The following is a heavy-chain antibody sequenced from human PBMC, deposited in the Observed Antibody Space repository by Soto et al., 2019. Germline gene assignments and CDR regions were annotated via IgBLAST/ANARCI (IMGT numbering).Heavy chain of an antibody. J-gene: IGHJ4*02. D-gene: IGHD1-7*01. CDR2: INSGGNT. Sequence: EVQLVESGGDMVQPRGSLRLSCVASGFTVSSNYMNWVRQAPGKGLEWVSLINSGGNTHYADSVEGRFTISRDNSKNTLYLQMNRLRVDDTAVYYCARSSGNYVQSREFDYWGQGTLVTVSS. V-gene: IGHV3-66*01. CDR1: GFTVSSNY. CDR3: ARSSGNYVQSREFDY.